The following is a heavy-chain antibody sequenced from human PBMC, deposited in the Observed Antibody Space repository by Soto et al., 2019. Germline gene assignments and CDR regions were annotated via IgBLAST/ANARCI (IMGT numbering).Heavy chain of an antibody. J-gene: IGHJ5*02. CDR3: ARGAAGTGWLDP. V-gene: IGHV1-69*06. Sequence: SVKVSCKASGGTFSSYAISWVRQAPGQGLEWMGGIIPIFGTANYAQKFQGRVTITADKSTSTAYMELSSLRSEDTAVYYCARGAAGTGWLDPWGQGTMVPVYS. CDR2: IIPIFGTA. CDR1: GGTFSSYA. D-gene: IGHD6-13*01.